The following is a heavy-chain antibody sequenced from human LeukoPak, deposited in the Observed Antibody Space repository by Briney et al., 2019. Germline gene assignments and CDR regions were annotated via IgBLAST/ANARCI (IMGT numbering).Heavy chain of an antibody. V-gene: IGHV4-34*01. J-gene: IGHJ3*02. Sequence: XRQPPGXXXEXIGEINHSGSTNYNPSLKSRVTISVDTSKNQFSLKLSSVTAADTAVYYCARTLRGYSYGDAFDIWGQGTMVTVPS. CDR3: ARTLRGYSYGDAFDI. CDR2: INHSGST. D-gene: IGHD5-18*01.